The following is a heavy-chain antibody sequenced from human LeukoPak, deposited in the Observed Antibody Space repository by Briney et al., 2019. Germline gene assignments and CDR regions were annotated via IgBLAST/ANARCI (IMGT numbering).Heavy chain of an antibody. J-gene: IGHJ4*02. CDR2: IYVLGPP. V-gene: IGHV3-66*01. CDR1: GFRVSSSY. CDR3: AGRAELGCGFDY. D-gene: IGHD7-27*01. Sequence: RPLRLSCAASGFRVSSSYMSWVRQAPGKGLEWVSRIYVLGPPHHSDPLKGRFTISKDNCKNTLYLQTNSLTAEDTAVYYCAGRAELGCGFDYWGQGTVVSV.